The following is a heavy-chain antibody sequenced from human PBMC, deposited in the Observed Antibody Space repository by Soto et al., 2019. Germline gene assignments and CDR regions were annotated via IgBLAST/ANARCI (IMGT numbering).Heavy chain of an antibody. CDR3: AKENGYSSSWFEFDY. CDR1: GFTFSSYA. D-gene: IGHD6-13*01. CDR2: ISGSGST. J-gene: IGHJ4*02. V-gene: IGHV3-23*01. Sequence: PGGSLRLSCAASGFTFSSYAMSWVRQAPGKGLEWVSAISGSGSTYYADSVKGRFTISRDNSKNTLYLQMNSLRAEDTAVYYCAKENGYSSSWFEFDYWGQGTLVTVSS.